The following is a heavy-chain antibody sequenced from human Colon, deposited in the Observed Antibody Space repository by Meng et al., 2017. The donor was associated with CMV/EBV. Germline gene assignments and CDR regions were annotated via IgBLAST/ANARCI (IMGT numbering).Heavy chain of an antibody. CDR3: ARGSTGYYSLFDY. D-gene: IGHD3-9*01. CDR1: GFTFSIYS. V-gene: IGHV3-48*02. J-gene: IGHJ4*02. CDR2: IMGNSRTI. Sequence: GESLKISCEVSGFTFSIYSMNWVRQAPGKGLEWVAHIMGNSRTIYYADSVKGRFTISRDNGKNSLQLQMNSLRDEDTAMYYCARGSTGYYSLFDYWGQGTLVTVSS.